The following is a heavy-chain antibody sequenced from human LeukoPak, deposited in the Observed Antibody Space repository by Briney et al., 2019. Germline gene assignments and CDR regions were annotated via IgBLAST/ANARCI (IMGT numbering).Heavy chain of an antibody. J-gene: IGHJ4*02. D-gene: IGHD6-19*01. CDR1: GGSISSSSYY. CDR3: ARHKDSSGWYVVDY. Sequence: SETLSLTCTVSGGSISSSSYYWGWIRQPPGRGLEWIGIIYYSGSTYYKPSLKSRVTISVDTSKNQFSLKLTSVTAADTAVYYCARHKDSSGWYVVDYWGQGTLVTVSS. V-gene: IGHV4-39*01. CDR2: IYYSGST.